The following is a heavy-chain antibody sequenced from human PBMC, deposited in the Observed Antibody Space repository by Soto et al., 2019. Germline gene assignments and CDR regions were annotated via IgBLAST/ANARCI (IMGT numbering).Heavy chain of an antibody. CDR3: VNYVWGSYRQ. Sequence: ESGGGLVQPGGSLRLSCAASGFTFSIYWMSWVRQAPGKGLEWVANIKQDGSEKYYVDSVKGRFAISRDNAKNSLYLQMNSLRAEDTAVYYCVNYVWGSYRQWGQGTLVTVSS. CDR2: IKQDGSEK. D-gene: IGHD3-16*02. J-gene: IGHJ4*02. CDR1: GFTFSIYW. V-gene: IGHV3-7*03.